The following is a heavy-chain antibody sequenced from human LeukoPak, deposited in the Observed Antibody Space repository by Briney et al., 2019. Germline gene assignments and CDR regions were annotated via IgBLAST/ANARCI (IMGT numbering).Heavy chain of an antibody. CDR3: ARGGGLDV. Sequence: PGGSLRLSCAASGFTFSSYWMNWARQAPGKGLEWVASINHNGNVNYYVDSVKGPFTISRDNAKNSLYLQMSNLRAEDTAVYFWARGGGLDVWGQGATVTVSS. J-gene: IGHJ6*02. CDR2: INHNGNVN. V-gene: IGHV3-7*03. D-gene: IGHD3-16*01. CDR1: GFTFSSYW.